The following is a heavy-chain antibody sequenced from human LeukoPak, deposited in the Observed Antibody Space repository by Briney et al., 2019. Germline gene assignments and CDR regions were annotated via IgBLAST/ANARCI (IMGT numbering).Heavy chain of an antibody. D-gene: IGHD2-2*01. CDR1: GGSISSGDYY. Sequence: SQTLSLTCTVSGGSISSGDYYWSWIRQPPGKGLEWIGYIYYSGSTYYNPSLKSRVTISVDTSKNQFSLKLSSVTAADTAVYYCAREKVLPLVNYCSSTSCYPPYYFDYWGQGTLVTVSS. V-gene: IGHV4-30-4*01. CDR2: IYYSGST. J-gene: IGHJ4*02. CDR3: AREKVLPLVNYCSSTSCYPPYYFDY.